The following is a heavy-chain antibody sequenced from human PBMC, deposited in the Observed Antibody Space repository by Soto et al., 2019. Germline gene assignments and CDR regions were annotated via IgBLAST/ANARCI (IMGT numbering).Heavy chain of an antibody. Sequence: WGSLRLSCAASGFTFTRYSMNWFRQAPGKGLEWVSSISSTTHYIYYADSMRGRFTISRDNAKNAVYLEMNSLRAEDTAVSYCAREAEDLTSNLDFWAKGTLVTVYS. J-gene: IGHJ4*02. CDR3: AREAEDLTSNLDF. V-gene: IGHV3-21*06. CDR2: ISSTTHYI. CDR1: GFTFTRYS.